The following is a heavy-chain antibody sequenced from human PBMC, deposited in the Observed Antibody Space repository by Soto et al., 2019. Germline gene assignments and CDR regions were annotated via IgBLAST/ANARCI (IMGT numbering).Heavy chain of an antibody. CDR3: ARGKRYTNDY. CDR1: GYTFSNHD. D-gene: IGHD2-2*02. CDR2: MSPNSGRT. V-gene: IGHV1-8*01. J-gene: IGHJ4*02. Sequence: ASVKVSCKASGYTFSNHDINWVRQATGQGLEWMGWMSPNSGRTGYAQRFQGRVTMTRNTSSSTAYMELSSLRSDDTAVYYCARGKRYTNDYWGQGTLVTVSS.